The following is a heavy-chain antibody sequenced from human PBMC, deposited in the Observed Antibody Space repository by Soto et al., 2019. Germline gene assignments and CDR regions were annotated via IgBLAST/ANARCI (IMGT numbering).Heavy chain of an antibody. CDR1: GGSISSSSYY. CDR2: IYYSGST. D-gene: IGHD6-19*01. J-gene: IGHJ4*02. CDR3: ARQHYGYSSGWYPDY. V-gene: IGHV4-39*01. Sequence: QLQLQESGPGLIEPSETLSLDSTVSGGSISSSSYYWGWIRQPPGKGLEWIGSIYYSGSTYYNPSLKSRVTISVDTSKNQFSLKLSSVTAADTVVYYCARQHYGYSSGWYPDYWGQGTLVTVSS.